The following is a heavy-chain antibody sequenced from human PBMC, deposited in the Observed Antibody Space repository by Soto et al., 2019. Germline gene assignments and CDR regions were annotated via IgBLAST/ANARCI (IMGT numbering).Heavy chain of an antibody. CDR2: ISAYNGNT. Sequence: ASVKVSWKASGYTFTSYGISWVRQAPGQGLEWMGWISAYNGNTNYAQKLQGRVTMTTDTSTSTAYMELRSLRSDDTAVYYCARDRGVVAAITRRFDPWGQGTLVTVSS. V-gene: IGHV1-18*01. CDR3: ARDRGVVAAITRRFDP. D-gene: IGHD2-15*01. J-gene: IGHJ5*02. CDR1: GYTFTSYG.